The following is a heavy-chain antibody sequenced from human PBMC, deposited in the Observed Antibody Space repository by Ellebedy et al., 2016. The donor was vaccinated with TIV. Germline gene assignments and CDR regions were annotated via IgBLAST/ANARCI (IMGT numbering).Heavy chain of an antibody. J-gene: IGHJ4*02. CDR3: AKEDYCYDSSGHRYFDY. CDR2: ISYDGSNK. CDR1: GFTFSNYG. V-gene: IGHV3-30*18. D-gene: IGHD3-22*01. Sequence: GESLKISXAASGFTFSNYGMHWVRQAPGKGLEWAAVISYDGSNKYYGDSVKGRFIISRDNSKNTLYLQMNSLRGEDTAVYYCAKEDYCYDSSGHRYFDYWGQGTLVTVSS.